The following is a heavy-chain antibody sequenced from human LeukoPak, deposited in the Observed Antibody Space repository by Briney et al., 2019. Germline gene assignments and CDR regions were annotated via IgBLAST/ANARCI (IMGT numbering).Heavy chain of an antibody. V-gene: IGHV3-7*01. CDR1: GFTFSNYW. Sequence: GGSLRLSCAASGFTFSNYWMSWVRQAPGKGLEWVANIKQDGSDIYYVDSVKGRFTISRDNAKNSLYLQMNSLRAEDTAVYHCTRSGTYVFDCWGQGTLVTVSS. J-gene: IGHJ4*02. D-gene: IGHD1-26*01. CDR2: IKQDGSDI. CDR3: TRSGTYVFDC.